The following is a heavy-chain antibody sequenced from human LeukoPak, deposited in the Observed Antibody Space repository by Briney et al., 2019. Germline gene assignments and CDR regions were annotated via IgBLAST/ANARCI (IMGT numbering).Heavy chain of an antibody. D-gene: IGHD6-13*01. CDR2: INTNTGNP. CDR3: AREGGSSWYREFDY. J-gene: IGHJ4*02. Sequence: ASVKVSCKASGYTFTSYAMNWVRQAPGQGLEWMGWINTNTGNPTYAQGFTGRFVFSLDTFVSTAYLQISSLKAEDTAVYYCAREGGSSWYREFDYWGQGTLVTVSS. V-gene: IGHV7-4-1*02. CDR1: GYTFTSYA.